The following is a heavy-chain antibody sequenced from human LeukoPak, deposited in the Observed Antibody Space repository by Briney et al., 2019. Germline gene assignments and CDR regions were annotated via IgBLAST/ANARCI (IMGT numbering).Heavy chain of an antibody. Sequence: GGSLRLSFAASGFTFRNAWMSWVRQAPGKGLEWVGRIKKKTEGGTTDYAAPVKGRFTISRDDSKNTLYLQMNSLKTEDTAVYYCTTAVGGTEDFDYWGQGTLVTVSS. CDR1: GFTFRNAW. V-gene: IGHV3-15*01. CDR2: IKKKTEGGTT. CDR3: TTAVGGTEDFDY. D-gene: IGHD1-26*01. J-gene: IGHJ4*02.